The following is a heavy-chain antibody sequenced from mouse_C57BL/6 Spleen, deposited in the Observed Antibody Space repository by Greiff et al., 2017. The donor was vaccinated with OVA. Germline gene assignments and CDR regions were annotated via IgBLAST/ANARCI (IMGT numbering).Heavy chain of an antibody. CDR1: GYSFTDYN. J-gene: IGHJ1*03. V-gene: IGHV1-39*01. D-gene: IGHD1-1*01. CDR2: INPNYGTT. Sequence: ELKLMESGPELVKPGASVKISCKASGYSFTDYNMNWVKQSNGKSLEWIGVINPNYGTTSYNQKFKGKATLTVDQSSSTAYMQLNSLTSEDSAVYYCARYYYGSSYLSYWYFDVWGTGTTVTVSS. CDR3: ARYYYGSSYLSYWYFDV.